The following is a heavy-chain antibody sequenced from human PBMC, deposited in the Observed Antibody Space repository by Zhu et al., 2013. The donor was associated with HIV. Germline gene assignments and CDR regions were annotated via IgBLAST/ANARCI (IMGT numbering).Heavy chain of an antibody. D-gene: IGHD3-22*01. V-gene: IGHV1-46*03. CDR1: GYTFTSYY. J-gene: IGHJ4*02. Sequence: QVQLVQSGAEVKKPGASVEVSCKASGYTFTSYYMHWVRQAPGQGLEWMGIINPSGGSTSYAQKFQGRVTMTRDTSTSTVYMELSSLRSEDTAVYYCASFDSSGYYSFDYWGQGTLVTVSS. CDR2: INPSGGST. CDR3: ASFDSSGYYSFDY.